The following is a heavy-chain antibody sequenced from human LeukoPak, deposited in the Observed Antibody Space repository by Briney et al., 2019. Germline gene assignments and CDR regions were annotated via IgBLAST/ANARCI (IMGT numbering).Heavy chain of an antibody. CDR3: ARRGGADGWGAFDI. J-gene: IGHJ3*02. V-gene: IGHV3-23*01. D-gene: IGHD5-24*01. CDR1: GFTFSSYA. CDR2: ISGSGDKT. Sequence: GGSLRLSCIASGFTFSSYAMNWVRQVPGKGQEWVSTISGSGDKTFFADSVKGRFTISRDNSKNTLDLQMSSLRVEDTAVYYCARRGGADGWGAFDIWGQGTVVTVSS.